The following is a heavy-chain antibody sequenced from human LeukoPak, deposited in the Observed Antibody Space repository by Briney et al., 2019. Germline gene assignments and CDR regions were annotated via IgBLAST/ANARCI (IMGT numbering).Heavy chain of an antibody. J-gene: IGHJ6*02. CDR2: ISGSGGST. V-gene: IGHV3-23*01. CDR3: AKGGYGSGSYYYYYGMDV. Sequence: GGSLRLSCAASGFTFSSYAMSWVRQAPGKGLEWVSAISGSGGSTYYADSVKGRFTISRDNSKNTLYLQMNSLRAEDTAVYYCAKGGYGSGSYYYYYGMDVWGQETTVTVSS. D-gene: IGHD3-10*01. CDR1: GFTFSSYA.